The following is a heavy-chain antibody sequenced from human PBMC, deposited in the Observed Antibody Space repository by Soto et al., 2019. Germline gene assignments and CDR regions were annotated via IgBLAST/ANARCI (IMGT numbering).Heavy chain of an antibody. CDR2: ISSSSSYI. V-gene: IGHV3-21*03. CDR1: GFTFSSYS. J-gene: IGHJ6*02. CDR3: ARGGTMVRGVIKPYYYGMDV. D-gene: IGHD3-10*01. Sequence: EVQLVESGGGLVKPGGSLRLSCAASGFTFSSYSMNWVRQAPGKGLEWVSSISSSSSYIYYADSVKGRFTISRDNAKNSLYLQMNILRAEDTAVYYCARGGTMVRGVIKPYYYGMDVWGQGTTVTVSS.